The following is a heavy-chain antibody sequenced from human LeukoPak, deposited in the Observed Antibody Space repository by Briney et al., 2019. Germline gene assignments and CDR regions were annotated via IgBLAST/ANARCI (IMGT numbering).Heavy chain of an antibody. CDR3: ARDKDYFDF. V-gene: IGHV3-11*01. CDR2: ISSSSGAI. Sequence: GGSLTLSCPASGFTFSDYYMNWVRQPPGRGLEWVSYISSSSGAIYYAGSERGRFTISRDNAKNTLYLQLNSLRAEDTAVYYCARDKDYFDFCGQGTLVTVSS. CDR1: GFTFSDYY. J-gene: IGHJ4*02.